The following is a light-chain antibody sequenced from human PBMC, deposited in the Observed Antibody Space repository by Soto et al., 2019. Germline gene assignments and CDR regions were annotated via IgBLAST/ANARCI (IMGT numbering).Light chain of an antibody. CDR2: GAS. V-gene: IGKV3-20*01. J-gene: IGKJ2*01. Sequence: EIVLTQSPGTLSLSPGERATLSCRASQSVSSSYLAWYQQKPGQAPRLLIYGASSRATGIPDRFRGSGSGTDFTLTISRLEPEDFVVYYCQQYGSSPPYTFGQGTKLEIK. CDR1: QSVSSSY. CDR3: QQYGSSPPYT.